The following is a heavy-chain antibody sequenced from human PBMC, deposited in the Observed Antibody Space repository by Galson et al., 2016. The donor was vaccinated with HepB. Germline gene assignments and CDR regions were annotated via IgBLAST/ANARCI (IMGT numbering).Heavy chain of an antibody. Sequence: SLRLSCAASGFTFSSYGMHWFRQAPGKGLEWVEGIWYDGSNKYYADSVKGRITIARDNSKKTLYLEMNSLRAEDTAVYYCARVRDYYDSRDYQYFDFWGQGTLVTVSS. CDR3: ARVRDYYDSRDYQYFDF. V-gene: IGHV3-33*08. CDR2: IWYDGSNK. D-gene: IGHD3-22*01. J-gene: IGHJ4*02. CDR1: GFTFSSYG.